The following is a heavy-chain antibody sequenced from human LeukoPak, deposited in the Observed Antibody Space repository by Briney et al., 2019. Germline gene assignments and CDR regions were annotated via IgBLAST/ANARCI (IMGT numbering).Heavy chain of an antibody. CDR1: GGSFSGYY. D-gene: IGHD3-3*01. CDR2: INHSGST. J-gene: IGHJ5*02. CDR3: ARIGLRSGSPP. Sequence: SETLSLTCAVYGGSFSGYYWSWIRQPPGKGLEWIGEINHSGSTNYNPSLKSRVTISVDTSKNQFSLKLSSVTAADTAVYYCARIGLRSGSPPWSQGTLVTVSS. V-gene: IGHV4-34*01.